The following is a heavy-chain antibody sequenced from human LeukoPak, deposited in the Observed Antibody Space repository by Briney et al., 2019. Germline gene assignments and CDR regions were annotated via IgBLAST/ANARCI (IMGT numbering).Heavy chain of an antibody. D-gene: IGHD3-3*01. V-gene: IGHV3-30*02. CDR2: IRFDATIK. CDR3: AKVSPINPSGYLDY. Sequence: PGGSLRLSCAASGFTFSSYGMHWLRQAPGKGLDWVAFIRFDATIKDYADSVKGRFTISRDNSKNTLYLQMNSLRAEDTAIYHCAKVSPINPSGYLDYWGQGTLVTVSS. CDR1: GFTFSSYG. J-gene: IGHJ4*02.